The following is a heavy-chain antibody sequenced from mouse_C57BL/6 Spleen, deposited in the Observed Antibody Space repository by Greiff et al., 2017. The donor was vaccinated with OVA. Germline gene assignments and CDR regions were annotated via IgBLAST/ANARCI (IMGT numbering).Heavy chain of an antibody. V-gene: IGHV5-17*01. Sequence: EVKVEESGGGLVKPGGSLKLSCAASGFTFSDYGMHWVRQAPEKGLVWVAYISSGSSTIYYADTVKGRFTISRDNAKNTLFLQMTSLRAEDTAMYYCARPLYGSSPAWFAYWGQGTLVTVSA. CDR2: ISSGSSTI. D-gene: IGHD1-1*01. CDR1: GFTFSDYG. J-gene: IGHJ3*01. CDR3: ARPLYGSSPAWFAY.